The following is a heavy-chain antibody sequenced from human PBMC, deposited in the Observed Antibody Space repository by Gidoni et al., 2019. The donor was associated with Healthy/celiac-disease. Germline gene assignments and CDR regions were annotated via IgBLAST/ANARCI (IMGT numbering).Heavy chain of an antibody. CDR3: ARSSSICDY. J-gene: IGHJ4*02. Sequence: QAQLQLSGVGREKPSGTLAVTCTVAGGSISSYYWSWIRQPPGKGLEWIGYIYYSGSTNSNPSHKRGDSISVNTSNIQFSLKQSSVPAADTAVYYCARSSSICDYWGQGTLVTGSS. D-gene: IGHD3-10*01. CDR1: GGSISSYY. V-gene: IGHV4-59*01. CDR2: IYYSGST.